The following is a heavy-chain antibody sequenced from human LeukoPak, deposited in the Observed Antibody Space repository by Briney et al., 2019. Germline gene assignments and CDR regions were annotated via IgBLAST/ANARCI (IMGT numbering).Heavy chain of an antibody. CDR3: TTDYSSGSYHYFNY. V-gene: IGHV3-15*01. CDR2: IKSKTDGGTT. D-gene: IGHD3-10*01. CDR1: GFTFSNAW. Sequence: SGGSLRLSCAASGFTFSNAWMSWVRQAPGKGLEWVGRIKSKTDGGTTDYAAPVKGRFTILRDGSKNTLYLQMNSLKTEDTAVYYCTTDYSSGSYHYFNYWGQGTLVTVSS. J-gene: IGHJ4*02.